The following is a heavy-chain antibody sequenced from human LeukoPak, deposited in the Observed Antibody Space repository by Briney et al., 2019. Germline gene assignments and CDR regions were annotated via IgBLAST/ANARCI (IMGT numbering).Heavy chain of an antibody. D-gene: IGHD3-16*01. CDR1: GYTFIGHY. Sequence: ASVKVSCKTSGYTFIGHYIHWVRQAPGQGLEWMGWINPKNGGANYAPRFRGRVTMTRDRSTSTVYMELTRLTSDDTAVYYCARASFWESPVNWFDPWGQGTLVTVSS. J-gene: IGHJ5*02. CDR3: ARASFWESPVNWFDP. CDR2: INPKNGGA. V-gene: IGHV1-2*07.